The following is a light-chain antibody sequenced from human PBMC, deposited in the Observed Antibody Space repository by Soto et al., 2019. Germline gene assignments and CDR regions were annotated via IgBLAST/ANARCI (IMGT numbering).Light chain of an antibody. J-gene: IGKJ2*01. V-gene: IGKV1-5*03. Sequence: DIQMTQSPSTLSASVGDRVTITCRASQTINSWLAWYQQKPGKAPRLLIYKASSLESGVPSRFSGSGSGTEFTLTTSSLQPDDFATYYCQQYNTYSYTFGQGTKLEIE. CDR3: QQYNTYSYT. CDR1: QTINSW. CDR2: KAS.